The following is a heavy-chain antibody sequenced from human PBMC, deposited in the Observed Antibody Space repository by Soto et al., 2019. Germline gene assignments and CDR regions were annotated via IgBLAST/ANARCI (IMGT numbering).Heavy chain of an antibody. Sequence: GASVKVSCKASGGTFSSYAISWVRQAPGQGLEWMGWINPNSGGTNYAQKFQGWVTMTRDTSISTAYMELSRLRSDDTAVYYCARGGAGRAVAGLYYYYGMDVWGQGTTVTVSS. CDR1: GGTFSSYA. V-gene: IGHV1-2*04. CDR2: INPNSGGT. CDR3: ARGGAGRAVAGLYYYYGMDV. J-gene: IGHJ6*02. D-gene: IGHD6-19*01.